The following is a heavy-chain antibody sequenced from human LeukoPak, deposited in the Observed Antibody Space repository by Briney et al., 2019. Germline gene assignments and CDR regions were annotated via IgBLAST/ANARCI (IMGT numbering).Heavy chain of an antibody. Sequence: GGSLRLSCAASGFTFSSYWMHWVRQAPGKGLVWVSRINSDGSSTSYADSVKGRFTISRDNAKNSLYLQMSSLGAEDTAIYYCSRDRGGGDIYFDYWGQGTLVTVSS. CDR1: GFTFSSYW. D-gene: IGHD2-21*02. CDR3: SRDRGGGDIYFDY. V-gene: IGHV3-74*01. J-gene: IGHJ4*02. CDR2: INSDGSST.